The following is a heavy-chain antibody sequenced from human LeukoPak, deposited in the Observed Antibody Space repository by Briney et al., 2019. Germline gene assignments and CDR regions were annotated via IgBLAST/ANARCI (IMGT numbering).Heavy chain of an antibody. J-gene: IGHJ4*02. V-gene: IGHV3-64*01. CDR1: GFTFSSYA. CDR3: AKTGTPWYYFDY. Sequence: GGSLRLSCAASGFTFSSYAMHWVRQAPGKGLEYVSAISSNGGSTYYANSVKGRFTISRDNSKNTLYLQMNSLRAEDTAVYYCAKTGTPWYYFDYWGQGTLVTVSS. D-gene: IGHD1-1*01. CDR2: ISSNGGST.